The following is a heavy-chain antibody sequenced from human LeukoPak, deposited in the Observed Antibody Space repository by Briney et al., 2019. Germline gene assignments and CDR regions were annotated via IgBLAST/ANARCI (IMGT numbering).Heavy chain of an antibody. V-gene: IGHV3-23*01. J-gene: IGHJ5*02. CDR2: IGGRGDDT. CDR1: GFTFRRYA. CDR3: AKEPEPYNNWFDP. D-gene: IGHD1-14*01. Sequence: PGGSLRLSCAASGFTFRRYAMSWVRQAPGKGLEWVAAIGGRGDDTYYAHSVKGRFTISRDNSMNMLYLQMNSLRAEDTAVYYCAKEPEPYNNWFDPWGQGTLVTVSS.